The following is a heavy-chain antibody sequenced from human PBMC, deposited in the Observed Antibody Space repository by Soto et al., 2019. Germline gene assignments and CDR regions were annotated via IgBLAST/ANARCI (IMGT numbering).Heavy chain of an antibody. Sequence: EVQLVESGGGLVKPGGSLRLSCAASGFTFSSYSMNWVRQAPGKGLEWVSSISSGSDYIFYADSVKGRFTISRDSAKNSLFLQMNSLTAEDTGVYYCARSPVGEAFNVWGQGTVVTVSS. V-gene: IGHV3-21*01. CDR1: GFTFSSYS. CDR3: ARSPVGEAFNV. CDR2: ISSGSDYI. J-gene: IGHJ3*01.